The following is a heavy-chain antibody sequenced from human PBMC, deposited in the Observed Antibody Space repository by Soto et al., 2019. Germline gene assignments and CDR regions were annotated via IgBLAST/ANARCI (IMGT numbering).Heavy chain of an antibody. J-gene: IGHJ3*02. D-gene: IGHD5-18*01. CDR2: INHSGSN. CDR1: GGSFSGYY. Sequence: QVQLQQWGAGLLKPSETLSLTCAVYGGSFSGYYWSWVRQPPGKGLEWIGEINHSGSNNYNPSHKSGVTISVDTAQNQFSQKRSSVTAADTAEYYCARYEDTAMVRLGDFDIWGQGTMVTVSS. V-gene: IGHV4-34*01. CDR3: ARYEDTAMVRLGDFDI.